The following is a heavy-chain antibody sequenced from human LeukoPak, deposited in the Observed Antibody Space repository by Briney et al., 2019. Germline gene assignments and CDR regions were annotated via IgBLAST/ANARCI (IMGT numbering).Heavy chain of an antibody. J-gene: IGHJ4*02. V-gene: IGHV3-9*03. CDR1: GFTFDDFA. D-gene: IGHD5-24*01. CDR2: VSWNSASI. Sequence: PGGSLRLSCAPSGFTFDDFAMHWVRQAPGKGLEWVSGVSWNSASIGYADSVKGRFTISRDNAKNSLYLQMNSLRAEDMALYYCAKLDGYANWGQGTLVTVSS. CDR3: AKLDGYAN.